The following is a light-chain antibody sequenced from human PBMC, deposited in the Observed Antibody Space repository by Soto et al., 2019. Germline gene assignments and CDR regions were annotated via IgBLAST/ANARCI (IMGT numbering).Light chain of an antibody. CDR3: ATWDSSLSAGV. V-gene: IGLV1-51*02. J-gene: IGLJ3*02. Sequence: QSVLTQPPSVSAAPGRKVTISCSGSSSNIGNNYVSWYQQLPGTAPKLLIYENNKRPSGIPDRFSGSKSGTSATLGITGLQTGDEADYYCATWDSSLSAGVFGGGTKLTVL. CDR2: ENN. CDR1: SSNIGNNY.